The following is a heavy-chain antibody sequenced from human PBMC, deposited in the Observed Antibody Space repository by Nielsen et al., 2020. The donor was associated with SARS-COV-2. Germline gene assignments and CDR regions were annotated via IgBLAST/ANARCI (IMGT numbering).Heavy chain of an antibody. CDR1: GGSISSSSYY. CDR2: IYYSGST. CDR3: ARQREGSYGPYFDY. D-gene: IGHD3-16*01. J-gene: IGHJ4*02. V-gene: IGHV4-39*01. Sequence: SETLSLTCTVSGGSISSSSYYWGWIRQPPGKGLEWIGSIYYSGSTYYNPSLKSRVTISVDTSKNQFSLKLSSVTAADTAVYYCARQREGSYGPYFDYWGQGTLVTVSS.